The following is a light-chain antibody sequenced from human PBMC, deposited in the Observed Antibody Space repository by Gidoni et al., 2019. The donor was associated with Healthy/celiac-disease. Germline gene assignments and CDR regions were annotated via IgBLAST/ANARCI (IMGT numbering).Light chain of an antibody. V-gene: IGKV1-5*03. CDR1: QSLSSW. CDR3: QQYNSYSKRT. CDR2: KAS. J-gene: IGKJ1*01. Sequence: IQMTQSPSTLSASVGDRVTITCWASQSLSSWLAWYQQKPGKAPKLLIYKASSLESGVPSRFSGSGSGTEFTLTISSLQPDDFATYYCQQYNSYSKRTFGQGTKVEIK.